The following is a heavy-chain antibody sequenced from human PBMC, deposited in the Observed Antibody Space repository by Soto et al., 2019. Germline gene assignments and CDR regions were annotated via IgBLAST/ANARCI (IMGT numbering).Heavy chain of an antibody. Sequence: SETLSLTCSVSGGSISSVGHYWTWIRQQPGKGLEWIGYIYYSGSTDYNPSLKSRVTISVDRSKSQFSLNLSSVTAADTAIYYCARESGGYDSSTRYGLDVWGQGTTVTVSS. J-gene: IGHJ6*02. V-gene: IGHV4-31*03. CDR2: IYYSGST. CDR3: ARESGGYDSSTRYGLDV. CDR1: GGSISSVGHY. D-gene: IGHD6-25*01.